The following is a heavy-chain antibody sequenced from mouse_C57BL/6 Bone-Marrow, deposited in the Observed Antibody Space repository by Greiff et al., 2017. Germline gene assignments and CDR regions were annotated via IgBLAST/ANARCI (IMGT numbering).Heavy chain of an antibody. CDR3: ARDWEYYGSSYDYFDY. Sequence: EVKLVESGGGLVKPGGSLKLSCAASGFTFSSYAMSWVRQTPEKRLEWVATISDGGSYTYYPDNVKGRFTISRDNAKNNLYLQMSHLKSEDTAMYYCARDWEYYGSSYDYFDYWGQGTTLTVSS. D-gene: IGHD1-1*01. V-gene: IGHV5-4*01. J-gene: IGHJ2*01. CDR2: ISDGGSYT. CDR1: GFTFSSYA.